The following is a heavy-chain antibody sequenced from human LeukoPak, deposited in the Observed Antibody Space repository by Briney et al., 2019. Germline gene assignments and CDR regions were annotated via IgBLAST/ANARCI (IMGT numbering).Heavy chain of an antibody. D-gene: IGHD2-2*02. V-gene: IGHV4-4*07. J-gene: IGHJ6*03. CDR1: GGSMSSYY. Sequence: SETLSLTCTVSGGSMSSYYWSWIRQPAGKGLEWIGRIYTSGSTNYNPSLKSRVTISVDKSKNQFSLKLSSVTAADTAVYYCAAWGYCSSTSCYTYYHYMDVWGKGTTVTVSS. CDR2: IYTSGST. CDR3: AAWGYCSSTSCYTYYHYMDV.